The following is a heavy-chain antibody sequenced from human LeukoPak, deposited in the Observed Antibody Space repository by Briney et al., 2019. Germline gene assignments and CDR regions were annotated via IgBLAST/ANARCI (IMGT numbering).Heavy chain of an antibody. V-gene: IGHV3-23*01. CDR2: ITGSDGNT. CDR3: AKVPKTSFNYYFDF. CDR1: GLTINNYA. D-gene: IGHD2/OR15-2a*01. J-gene: IGHJ4*02. Sequence: GGSLRLSCAAYGLTINNYAMAWVRQTPGKGLEWVSTITGSDGNTFYADSAKGRFTISRDNSKHTLYLLIDSLRAEDTAIYSCAKVPKTSFNYYFDFWGQGTLVTVSS.